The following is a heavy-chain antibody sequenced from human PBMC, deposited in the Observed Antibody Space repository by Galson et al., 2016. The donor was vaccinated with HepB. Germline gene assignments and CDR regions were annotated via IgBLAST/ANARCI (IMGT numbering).Heavy chain of an antibody. CDR2: ISGSDEST. V-gene: IGHV3-23*01. CDR1: GFTFSGFT. J-gene: IGHJ4*02. CDR3: VKGGLSSGWAEY. Sequence: SLRLSCAASGFTFSGFTMSWVRQSPGKGLEWLSSISGSDESTYYAGSVKGRFTVSRDYSRNTLYLQMNSLSAEDTAVYYCVKGGLSSGWAEYWGQGTLVTVSS. D-gene: IGHD6-19*01.